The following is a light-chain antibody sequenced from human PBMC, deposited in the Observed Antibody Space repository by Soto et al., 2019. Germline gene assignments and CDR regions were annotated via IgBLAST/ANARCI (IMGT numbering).Light chain of an antibody. Sequence: QSVLTQPASVSGSPGQSITISXXXXXXXVGGYNYVSWNQQHPGKAPKLMIYEVSNRPSGVSNRFSGSKSGNTASLTISGLQAEDEADYYCSSYTSSSTYVVFGGGTKLTVL. J-gene: IGLJ2*01. CDR1: XXXVGGYNY. V-gene: IGLV2-14*01. CDR3: SSYTSSSTYVV. CDR2: EVS.